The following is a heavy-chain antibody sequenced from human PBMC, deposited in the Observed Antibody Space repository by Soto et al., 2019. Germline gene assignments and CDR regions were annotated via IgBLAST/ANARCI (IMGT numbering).Heavy chain of an antibody. V-gene: IGHV1-18*01. Sequence: QVQLVQSGAEVKKPGASVKVSCKASGYTFTSYGISWVRQAPGQGRAWRGWISAYNGNTNYAQKLQGRVTMTTDTSTSTAEMELRSLRSDDTAMYYWARTVGATYAFDIGGQGTMFTVSS. D-gene: IGHD1-26*01. CDR3: ARTVGATYAFDI. CDR1: GYTFTSYG. CDR2: ISAYNGNT. J-gene: IGHJ3*02.